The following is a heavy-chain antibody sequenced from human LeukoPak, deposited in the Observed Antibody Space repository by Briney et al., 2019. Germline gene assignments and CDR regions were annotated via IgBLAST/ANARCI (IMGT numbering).Heavy chain of an antibody. CDR1: GFTFSDYY. J-gene: IGHJ4*02. V-gene: IGHV3-11*04. Sequence: PGGSLRLSCAASGFTFSDYYMSWIRQAPGKGLEWVSYIGSSGSPIYYADSVKGRFTISRDNAKKSLYLQMNSLRAEDTAVYYCARSRYDSGGYYGIIGNWGQGTLVTVSS. D-gene: IGHD3-22*01. CDR3: ARSRYDSGGYYGIIGN. CDR2: IGSSGSPI.